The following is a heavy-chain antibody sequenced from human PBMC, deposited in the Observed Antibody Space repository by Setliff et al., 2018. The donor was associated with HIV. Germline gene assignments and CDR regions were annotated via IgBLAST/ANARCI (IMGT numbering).Heavy chain of an antibody. J-gene: IGHJ4*02. D-gene: IGHD6-19*01. CDR3: ARTLYSSFSSFDY. CDR1: GYSFTSQF. Sequence: ASVKVSCKASGYSFTSQFMHWVRQAPGQGLEWMGIISPSGDRTTYAQRFRGRVTITADKSTSTAYMELSRLRSDDTALYYCARTLYSSFSSFDYWGQGTLVTVSS. CDR2: ISPSGDRT. V-gene: IGHV1-46*01.